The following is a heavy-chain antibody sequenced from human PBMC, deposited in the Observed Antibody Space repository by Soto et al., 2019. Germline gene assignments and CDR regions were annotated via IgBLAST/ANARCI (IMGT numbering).Heavy chain of an antibody. D-gene: IGHD5-18*01. Sequence: TSETLSLTCTVSGGSISSYYGSWIRQPPGKGLEWIGYIYYSGSTNYNPSLKSRVTMSVDMSISTAYLQLNSLKASDTATYFCARSGGYAYDSPIPEHFFDYWGQGTLVTVSS. V-gene: IGHV4-59*12. CDR1: GGSISSYY. CDR3: ARSGGYAYDSPIPEHFFDY. CDR2: IYYSGST. J-gene: IGHJ4*02.